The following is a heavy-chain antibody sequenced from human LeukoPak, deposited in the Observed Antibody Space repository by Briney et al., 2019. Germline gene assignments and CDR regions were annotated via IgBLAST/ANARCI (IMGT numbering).Heavy chain of an antibody. V-gene: IGHV4-31*03. CDR3: ARVPNYYGSGSYSNYFDY. D-gene: IGHD3-10*01. J-gene: IGHJ4*02. Sequence: SETLSLTCTVSGGSISSGGYYWSWIRQHPGKGLEWIGYIYYSGSTYYNPSLKSRVTISVDTSKNQFSLKLSSVTAADTAVYYCARVPNYYGSGSYSNYFDYWGQGTLVTVSS. CDR1: GGSISSGGYY. CDR2: IYYSGST.